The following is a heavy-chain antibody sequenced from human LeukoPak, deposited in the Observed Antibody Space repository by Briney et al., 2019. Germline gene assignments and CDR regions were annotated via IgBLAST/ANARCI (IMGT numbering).Heavy chain of an antibody. CDR1: GFNFRDHW. J-gene: IGHJ4*02. V-gene: IGHV3-7*03. Sequence: GGSLRLSCAVSGFNFRDHWLDWVRQAPGKGLEWVGHIKNDGSETYYLDSLKGRFSISRDNTNNALYLQMNSLRVEDTAVYYCAKNNGWFHLAQWGQGALVTVSS. CDR2: IKNDGSET. D-gene: IGHD6-19*01. CDR3: AKNNGWFHLAQ.